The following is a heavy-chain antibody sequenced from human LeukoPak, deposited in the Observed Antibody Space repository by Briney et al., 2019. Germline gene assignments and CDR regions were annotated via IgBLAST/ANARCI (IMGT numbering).Heavy chain of an antibody. J-gene: IGHJ3*02. D-gene: IGHD3-9*01. V-gene: IGHV4-38-2*02. CDR1: GYSISSAYY. CDR2: IYHSGST. Sequence: PSETLCLTCTVSGYSISSAYYWGWIRQPPGKGLEWIGSIYHSGSTYYNPSLKSRVTISVDTSKNQFSLKLSSVTAADTAVYFCASQHYDILTGYYDAFDIWGQGTLVTVSS. CDR3: ASQHYDILTGYYDAFDI.